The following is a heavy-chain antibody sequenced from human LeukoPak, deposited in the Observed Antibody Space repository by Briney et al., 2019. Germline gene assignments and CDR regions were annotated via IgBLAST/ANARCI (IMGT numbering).Heavy chain of an antibody. J-gene: IGHJ6*02. CDR2: ISGSGGST. D-gene: IGHD2-15*01. V-gene: IGHV3-23*01. CDR3: AKGRCSGGSCYRGDYYGMDV. CDR1: GFTFSSYA. Sequence: GGSLRLSCAASGFTFSSYAMSWVRQAPGKGLEWVSAISGSGGSTYYADSVKGRFTISRDNSKNTLYLQMNSLRAEDTAVYYCAKGRCSGGSCYRGDYYGMDVWGQGITVTVSS.